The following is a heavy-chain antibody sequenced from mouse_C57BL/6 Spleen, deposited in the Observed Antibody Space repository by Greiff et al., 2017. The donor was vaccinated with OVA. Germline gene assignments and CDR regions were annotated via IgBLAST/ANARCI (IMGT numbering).Heavy chain of an antibody. CDR1: GYTFTSYT. D-gene: IGHD4-1*01. V-gene: IGHV1-4*01. Sequence: QVQLKESGAELARPGASVKMSCKASGYTFTSYTMHWVKQRPGQGLEWIGYINPSSGYTKYNQKFKDKATLTADKSSSTAYMQLSSLTSEDSAVYYCATGGTGFDYWGQGTTLTVSS. J-gene: IGHJ2*01. CDR3: ATGGTGFDY. CDR2: INPSSGYT.